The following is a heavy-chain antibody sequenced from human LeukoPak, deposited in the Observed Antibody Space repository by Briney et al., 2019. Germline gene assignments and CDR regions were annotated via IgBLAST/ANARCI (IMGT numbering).Heavy chain of an antibody. CDR2: IYYSGST. CDR3: ARSGTMVRGVPLEIPYYYYYGMDV. V-gene: IGHV4-59*01. CDR1: GGSISSYY. Sequence: PSETLSLTSTVSGGSISSYYWSWIRQPPGKGLEWIGYIYYSGSTNYNPSLKSRVTISVDTSKNQFSLKLSSVTAADTAVYYCARSGTMVRGVPLEIPYYYYYGMDVWGQGTTVTVSS. D-gene: IGHD3-10*01. J-gene: IGHJ6*02.